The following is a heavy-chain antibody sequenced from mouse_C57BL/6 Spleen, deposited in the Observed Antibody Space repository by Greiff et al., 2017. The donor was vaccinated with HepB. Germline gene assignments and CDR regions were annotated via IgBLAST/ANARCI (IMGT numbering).Heavy chain of an antibody. V-gene: IGHV5-9-1*02. D-gene: IGHD1-1*01. CDR1: GFTFSSYA. CDR2: ISSGGDYI. J-gene: IGHJ3*01. CDR3: TRGGSSLAWFAY. Sequence: EVQLVESGEGLVKPGGSLKLSCAASGFTFSSYAMSWVRQTPEKRLEWVAYISSGGDYIYYADTVKGRFTISRDNARNTLYLQMSSLKSEDTAMYYCTRGGSSLAWFAYWGQGTLVTVSA.